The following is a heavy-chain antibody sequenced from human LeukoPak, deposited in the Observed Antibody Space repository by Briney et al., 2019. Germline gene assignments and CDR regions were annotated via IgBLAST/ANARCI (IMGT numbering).Heavy chain of an antibody. J-gene: IGHJ4*02. CDR1: GFTFSSYG. V-gene: IGHV3-23*01. CDR2: ISGSGGNT. D-gene: IGHD2-2*01. CDR3: AKGSRVEPVAYCDY. Sequence: GRSLRLSCAASGFTFSSYGMHWVRQAPGKGLEWVSAISGSGGNTYYADSVKGRFTISRDNSKNTLYLQMNSLRAEDTAVYYCAKGSRVEPVAYCDYWGQGTLVTVSS.